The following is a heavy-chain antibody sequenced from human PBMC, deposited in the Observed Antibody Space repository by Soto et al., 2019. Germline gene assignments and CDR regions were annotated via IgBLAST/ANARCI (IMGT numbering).Heavy chain of an antibody. Sequence: GGSLRLSCAASGFTFSSYAMHWVRQAPGKGLEWVAVISYDGSNKYYADSVKGRFTISRDNSKNTLYLQMNSLRAEDTAVYYCARGRRPGRPSGIAARPGTGYYYGMDVWGQGTTVTVSS. D-gene: IGHD6-6*01. CDR3: ARGRRPGRPSGIAARPGTGYYYGMDV. CDR2: ISYDGSNK. CDR1: GFTFSSYA. J-gene: IGHJ6*02. V-gene: IGHV3-30-3*01.